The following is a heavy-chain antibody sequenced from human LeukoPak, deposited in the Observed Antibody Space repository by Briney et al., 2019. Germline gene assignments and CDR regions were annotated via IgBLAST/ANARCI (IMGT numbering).Heavy chain of an antibody. CDR3: AREGTYGWYNWFDP. J-gene: IGHJ5*02. CDR1: GGSISSYY. D-gene: IGHD6-19*01. Sequence: SETLSLTCTVSGGSISSYYWSWIRQPPGKGLEWIGYMYRTGSTNYNPSLKSRVTITPDTSKNQFSLRLTSVTAADTAVYYCAREGTYGWYNWFDPWDQGTLVTVSS. V-gene: IGHV4-59*01. CDR2: MYRTGST.